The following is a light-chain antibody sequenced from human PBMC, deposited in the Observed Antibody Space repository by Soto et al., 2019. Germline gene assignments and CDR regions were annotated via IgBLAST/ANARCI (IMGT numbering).Light chain of an antibody. CDR2: AAS. CDR1: QYISTY. Sequence: DIPMTQFPSSLSASVGDTVTITCRASQYISTYLNWYQHKTGEAPKLLIFAASSLQSGVPSRFSGSGSGTDFTLTISGLQPEDFASYFCQQSYSSSPYTFGQGTKLGVK. V-gene: IGKV1-39*01. J-gene: IGKJ2*01. CDR3: QQSYSSSPYT.